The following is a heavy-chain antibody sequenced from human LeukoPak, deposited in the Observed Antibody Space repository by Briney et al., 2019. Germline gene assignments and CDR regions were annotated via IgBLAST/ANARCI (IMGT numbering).Heavy chain of an antibody. CDR1: GYTFTGYY. Sequence: ASVKVSCKASGYTFTGYYMHWVRQAPGQGLEWMGWINPNSGDTNYAQKFQGRVTMTRDTSIRTVYMELSRLRSDDTDVYYCARGGYSGYDLDYWGQGTLVTVSS. D-gene: IGHD5-12*01. J-gene: IGHJ4*02. V-gene: IGHV1-2*02. CDR2: INPNSGDT. CDR3: ARGGYSGYDLDY.